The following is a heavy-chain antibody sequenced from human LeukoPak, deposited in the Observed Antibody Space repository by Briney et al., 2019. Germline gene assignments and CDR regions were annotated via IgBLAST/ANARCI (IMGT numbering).Heavy chain of an antibody. CDR3: AKVIELGVVITPKYYFDY. CDR1: GFTFSSYA. D-gene: IGHD3-3*01. CDR2: ISGSGGST. V-gene: IGHV3-23*01. J-gene: IGHJ4*02. Sequence: GGSLRLSCAASGFTFSSYAMSWVRQAPGKGLEWVSAISGSGGSTYYADSVKGRFTISRDNSKNTLYLQMNSLRAEDTAVYYCAKVIELGVVITPKYYFDYWGQGTLVTVSS.